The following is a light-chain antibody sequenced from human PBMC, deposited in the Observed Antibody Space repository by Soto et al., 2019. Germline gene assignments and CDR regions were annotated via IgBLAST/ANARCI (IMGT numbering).Light chain of an antibody. J-gene: IGKJ1*01. CDR1: QSVSSSY. Sequence: IVLTQSPGNLSLYPGERATLSCRASQSVSSSYLAWYQQKPGQAPRLLIYGASSRATGIPDRFSGSGSGTDFTLTISRLEPEDFAVYYCQQYGSSPETFGQGTKVDI. CDR2: GAS. V-gene: IGKV3-20*01. CDR3: QQYGSSPET.